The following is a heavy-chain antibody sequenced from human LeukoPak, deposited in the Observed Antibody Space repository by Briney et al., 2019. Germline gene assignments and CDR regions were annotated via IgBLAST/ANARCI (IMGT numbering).Heavy chain of an antibody. V-gene: IGHV4-59*01. CDR3: AGGSLSSYGYGLYGY. J-gene: IGHJ4*02. D-gene: IGHD5-18*01. CDR1: GGSISSYY. Sequence: SETLSLTCTVSGGSISSYYWSWIRQPPGKGLEWIGYIYYSGSNNYNPSLKSRVTISVDTSKNQFSLKLSSVTAADTAVYYCAGGSLSSYGYGLYGYWGQGTLVTVSS. CDR2: IYYSGSN.